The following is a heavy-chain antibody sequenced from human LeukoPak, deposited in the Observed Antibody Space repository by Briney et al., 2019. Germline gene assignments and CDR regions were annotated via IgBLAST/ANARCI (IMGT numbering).Heavy chain of an antibody. J-gene: IGHJ4*02. CDR2: IKQDGSEK. D-gene: IGHD3-10*01. CDR1: RFTFSSYW. Sequence: GGSLRLSCAASRFTFSSYWMSWVRQAPGKGLEWVANIKQDGSEKYYVDSVKGRFTISRGNAKNSLYLQMNSLRAEDTAVYYCARARDGYYGSGKNYYFDYWGQGTLVTVSS. CDR3: ARARDGYYGSGKNYYFDY. V-gene: IGHV3-7*03.